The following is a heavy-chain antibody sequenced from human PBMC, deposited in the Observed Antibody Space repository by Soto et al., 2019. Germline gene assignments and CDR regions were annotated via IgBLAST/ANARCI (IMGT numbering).Heavy chain of an antibody. Sequence: SETLSLTCTVSGGSISSSSNHWGWIRQPPGKGLEWIGNIYYSENTYYNPSLKSRVTISVDTSKNQFSLRLTSVTAADTAVYFFETNQTYGPLDHWGQGILVNVS. CDR3: ETNQTYGPLDH. CDR1: GGSISSSSNH. V-gene: IGHV4-39*01. CDR2: IYYSENT. J-gene: IGHJ4*02. D-gene: IGHD4-17*01.